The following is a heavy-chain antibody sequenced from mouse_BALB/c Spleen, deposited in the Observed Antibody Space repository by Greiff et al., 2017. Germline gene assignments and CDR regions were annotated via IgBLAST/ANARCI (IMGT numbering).Heavy chain of an antibody. CDR2: ISNGGGST. CDR1: GFTFSSYT. J-gene: IGHJ4*01. CDR3: ARHYYGSSYAMDY. D-gene: IGHD1-1*01. Sequence: EVNVVESGGGLVQPGGSLKLSCAASGFTFSSYTMSWVRQTPEKRLEWVAYISNGGGSTYYPDTVKGRFTISRDNAKNTLYLQMSSLKSEDTAMYYCARHYYGSSYAMDYWGQGTSVTVSS. V-gene: IGHV5-12-2*01.